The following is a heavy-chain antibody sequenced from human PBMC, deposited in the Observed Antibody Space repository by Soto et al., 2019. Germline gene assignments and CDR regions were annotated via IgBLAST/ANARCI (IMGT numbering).Heavy chain of an antibody. V-gene: IGHV4-4*02. D-gene: IGHD2-15*01. Sequence: QVQMQASGPGLVKPSGTLSLTCAVSGDSVTCINWWSWVRQAPGKRLEWIADIHHRGSTYHNPSLKSRVTISVDKPRSQLSLQFSSASAADTAVYFCTRGKDRGVVFPAEHWGQGTLVTVSS. CDR3: TRGKDRGVVFPAEH. CDR2: IHHRGST. J-gene: IGHJ4*02. CDR1: GDSVTCINW.